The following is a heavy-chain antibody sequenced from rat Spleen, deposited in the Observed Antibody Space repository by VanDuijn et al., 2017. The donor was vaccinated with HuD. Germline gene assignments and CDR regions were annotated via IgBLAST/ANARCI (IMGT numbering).Heavy chain of an antibody. CDR2: ISPSGGST. CDR1: GFTFSNYD. J-gene: IGHJ3*01. CDR3: ARHTMALIFFSY. V-gene: IGHV5-25*01. Sequence: EVQLVESGGGLVQPGRSLKLSCAASGFTFSNYDMAWVRQAPTKGLEWVASISPSGGSTYYRDSVKGRFTVSRDNAKSTLYLQMDSLRSEDTATYYCARHTMALIFFSYWGQGTLVTVSS. D-gene: IGHD1-7*01.